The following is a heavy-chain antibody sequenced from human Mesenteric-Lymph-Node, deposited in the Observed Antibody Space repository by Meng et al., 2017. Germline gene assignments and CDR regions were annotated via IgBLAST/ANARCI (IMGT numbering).Heavy chain of an antibody. CDR2: VVQNGVT. J-gene: IGHJ4*02. D-gene: IGHD3-10*01. V-gene: IGHV4-34*02. CDR1: GGSLSGYY. Sequence: QVQLKQWGAEVLKPSETLSLTCAVYGGSLSGYYWSWIRQPPGKWLEWMGEVVQNGVTKYSPSLRSRVVISIDTSKNQFSLNLKSVSAADTAMYYCARGGATPMIIKYWGPGTLVTVSS. CDR3: ARGGATPMIIKY.